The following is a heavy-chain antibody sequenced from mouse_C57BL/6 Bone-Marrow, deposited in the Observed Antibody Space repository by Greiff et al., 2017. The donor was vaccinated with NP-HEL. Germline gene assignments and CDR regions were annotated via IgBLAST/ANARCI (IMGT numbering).Heavy chain of an antibody. CDR2: IDPSDSYT. J-gene: IGHJ2*01. V-gene: IGHV1-69*01. Sequence: QVQLQQPGAELVMPGASVKLSCKASGYTFTSYWMRWVKQRPGQGLEWIGEIDPSDSYTNYNQKFKGKSTLTVDKSSSTAYMQLSSLTSEDSAVYYCARDWFDYWGQGTTLTVSS. CDR3: ARDWFDY. CDR1: GYTFTSYW. D-gene: IGHD4-1*01.